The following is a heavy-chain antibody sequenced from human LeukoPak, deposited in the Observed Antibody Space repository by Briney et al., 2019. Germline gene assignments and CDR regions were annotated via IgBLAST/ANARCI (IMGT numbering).Heavy chain of an antibody. D-gene: IGHD3-10*01. J-gene: IGHJ6*03. CDR3: AKGSAVRGVQNYYYYYMDA. Sequence: GGSLRLSCAVSGFTFSSYSMSWVRQAPGKGLEWVSAISGSGDSTYYADSVKGRFTISRDNSKNTLYLQMNSLRVEDTAVYYCAKGSAVRGVQNYYYYYMDAWGKGTTVTISS. CDR2: ISGSGDST. V-gene: IGHV3-23*01. CDR1: GFTFSSYS.